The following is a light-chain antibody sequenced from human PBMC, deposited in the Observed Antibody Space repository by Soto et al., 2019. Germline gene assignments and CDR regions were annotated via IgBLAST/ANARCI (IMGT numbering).Light chain of an antibody. V-gene: IGKV1-9*01. CDR1: QGISSY. J-gene: IGKJ4*01. CDR2: AAS. CDR3: LQLNSYPLT. Sequence: DIQLTQSPSFLSASVGDRVTITCRASQGISSYLAWYQQKPGKAPNLLIYAASTLQSGVPSRFSGSGSGTEFILTISSLQPEDCATYYCLQLNSYPLTFGGGTKVEIK.